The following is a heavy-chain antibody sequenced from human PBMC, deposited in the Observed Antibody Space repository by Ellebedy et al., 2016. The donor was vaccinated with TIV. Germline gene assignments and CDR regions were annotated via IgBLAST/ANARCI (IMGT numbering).Heavy chain of an antibody. Sequence: GESLKISCAASGFSFSSYAMSWVRQAPGKGLEWVSGIVGSGGSRYADSVKGRFTISRDNSKSTLDLQMNSLRAEDTAVYYCAKGRGGGSDSSAPRYYFDCWGQGTLVTVSS. J-gene: IGHJ4*02. CDR1: GFSFSSYA. CDR3: AKGRGGGSDSSAPRYYFDC. CDR2: IVGSGGSR. V-gene: IGHV3-23*01. D-gene: IGHD3-22*01.